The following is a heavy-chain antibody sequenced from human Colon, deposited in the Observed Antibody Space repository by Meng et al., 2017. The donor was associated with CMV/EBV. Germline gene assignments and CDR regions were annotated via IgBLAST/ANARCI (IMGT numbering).Heavy chain of an antibody. CDR1: GYTLSNYG. CDR2: IDPNSGGT. J-gene: IGHJ4*02. V-gene: IGHV1-2*02. CDR3: ARSEFWNSFYKHIEFDS. D-gene: IGHD3/OR15-3a*01. Sequence: ASVKVFCKTSGYTLSNYGITWVRLDPGQGLEWMGWIDPNSGGTKYPQTFQGRVTMTSDTSMNTAYLELSSLRSDDTAIYYCARSEFWNSFYKHIEFDSWGQGTLVTVSS.